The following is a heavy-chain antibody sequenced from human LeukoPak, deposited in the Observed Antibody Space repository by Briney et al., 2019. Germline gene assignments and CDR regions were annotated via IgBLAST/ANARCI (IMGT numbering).Heavy chain of an antibody. J-gene: IGHJ4*02. CDR2: IFHTGGT. CDR1: GGSITSSSYY. V-gene: IGHV4-39*02. D-gene: IGHD4-17*01. CDR3: ARDEHGDFQGFDY. Sequence: SETLSLTCSVSGGSITSSSYYWAWIRQPPEKGLEWIGSIFHTGGTYYSPSLKSRVTMSVDTSKNQFSLKLNSVTAADTAVYYCARDEHGDFQGFDYWGQGTRVTVSS.